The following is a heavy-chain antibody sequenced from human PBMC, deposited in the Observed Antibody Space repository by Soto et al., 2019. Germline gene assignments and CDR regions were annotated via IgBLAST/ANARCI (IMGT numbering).Heavy chain of an antibody. J-gene: IGHJ6*02. CDR1: GFTFSSYS. V-gene: IGHV3-48*01. CDR3: ARVGCSGGSCYHYYYYYGMDV. D-gene: IGHD2-15*01. Sequence: EVQLVESGGGLVQPGGSLRLSCAASGFTFSSYSMNWVRQAPGKGLEWVSYISSSSSTIYYADSVKGRFTISRDNAKNSLYLQMNSLRAEDTAVYYCARVGCSGGSCYHYYYYYGMDVWGQGTTVTVSS. CDR2: ISSSSSTI.